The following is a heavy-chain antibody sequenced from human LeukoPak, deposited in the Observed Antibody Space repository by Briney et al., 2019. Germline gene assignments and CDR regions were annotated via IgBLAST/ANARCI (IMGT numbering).Heavy chain of an antibody. CDR2: VYTTGST. D-gene: IGHD4-23*01. J-gene: IGHJ4*02. CDR1: GGSISSSY. V-gene: IGHV4-4*07. CDR3: ARDPNSAL. Sequence: SETLSLTCTVSGGSISSSYWSWIRQPAGKRLEWIGRVYTTGSTNYNPSFKSRVTMSIDTSKKQFSQRLTSVTAADTAVYYCARDPNSALWGQGTLVTVSS.